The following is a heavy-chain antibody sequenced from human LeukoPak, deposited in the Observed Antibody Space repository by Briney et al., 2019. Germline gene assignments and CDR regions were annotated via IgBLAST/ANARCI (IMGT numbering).Heavy chain of an antibody. V-gene: IGHV3-7*01. Sequence: GGSLRLSCAAAGFTFSRYWMSWVRQATGKGLECVAKIKEDGSEAHYVDSVKGRFTISRGNAKESLYLQMNTLRAEDTAVYYCARDYTGGWNDYWGQGRRVTVSS. J-gene: IGHJ4*02. CDR3: ARDYTGGWNDY. D-gene: IGHD7-27*01. CDR1: GFTFSRYW. CDR2: IKEDGSEA.